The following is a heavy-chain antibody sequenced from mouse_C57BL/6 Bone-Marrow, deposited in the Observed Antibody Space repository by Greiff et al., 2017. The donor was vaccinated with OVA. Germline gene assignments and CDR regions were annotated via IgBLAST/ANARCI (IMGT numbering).Heavy chain of an antibody. J-gene: IGHJ1*03. CDR1: GYTFTDYN. CDR2: INPNNGCT. V-gene: IGHV1-18*01. D-gene: IGHD2-4*01. Sequence: EVQLQQSGPELVKPGASVKIPCKASGYTFTDYNMDWVKQSHGKSLEWIGDINPNNGCTIYNQKFKGKATLTVDKSSSTAYMELRSLTSEDTAVYYCARCYYDYDGWYFDVWGTGTTVTVSS. CDR3: ARCYYDYDGWYFDV.